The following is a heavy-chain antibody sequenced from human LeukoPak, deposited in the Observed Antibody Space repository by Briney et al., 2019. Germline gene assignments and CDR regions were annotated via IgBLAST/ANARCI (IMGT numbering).Heavy chain of an antibody. Sequence: GASVKVSCKASGGTFSSYAISWVRQAPGQGLEWMGRIIPILGIANYAQKFQGRVTITADESTSTAYMELSSLRSEDTAVYYCARVAVPAAWEYYMDVWGKGTTVTVSS. D-gene: IGHD2-2*01. CDR1: GGTFSSYA. CDR2: IIPILGIA. V-gene: IGHV1-69*04. J-gene: IGHJ6*03. CDR3: ARVAVPAAWEYYMDV.